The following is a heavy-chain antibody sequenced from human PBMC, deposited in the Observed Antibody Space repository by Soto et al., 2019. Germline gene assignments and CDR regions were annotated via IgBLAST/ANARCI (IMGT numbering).Heavy chain of an antibody. CDR2: ISSDGNHQ. J-gene: IGHJ4*02. Sequence: GESLKISCATSGFMFNDYAMYGVRQSPGQGLEWVAMISSDGNHQFYVDNVRGRFTVSRDNSKNTLNLQMNSLRPEDTAVYYCSRGTYYPQSSGLHADYWGPGTVVTVSS. D-gene: IGHD3-22*01. V-gene: IGHV3-30*03. CDR1: GFMFNDYA. CDR3: SRGTYYPQSSGLHADY.